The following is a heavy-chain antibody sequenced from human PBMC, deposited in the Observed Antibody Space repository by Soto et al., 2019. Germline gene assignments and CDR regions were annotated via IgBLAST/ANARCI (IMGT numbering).Heavy chain of an antibody. CDR3: AKCSVGTVRTSGWCNWFDA. J-gene: IGHJ5*02. D-gene: IGHD6-19*01. CDR1: GFTFSSSA. Sequence: EVRLLESGGGLAQPGGSRRLSCAASGFTFSSSAMNWVRQAPGKGLEWVSSIRVGGGDTFYADSVRGRFTVSRDISRNPLYLHMNSLRAEDTAIYYCAKCSVGTVRTSGWCNWFDAWGQGTLVTVSS. CDR2: IRVGGGDT. V-gene: IGHV3-23*01.